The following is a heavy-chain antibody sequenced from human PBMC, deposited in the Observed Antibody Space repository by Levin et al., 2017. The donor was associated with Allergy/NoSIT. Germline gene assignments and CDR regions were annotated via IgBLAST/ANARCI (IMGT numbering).Heavy chain of an antibody. J-gene: IGHJ3*02. CDR3: ARGEQCSGGACYPLDI. CDR2: IRKDVSTYTA. CDR1: GFTFSDHY. Sequence: LSLTCAASGFTFSDHYMDWVRQAPGKGLEWVGRIRKDVSTYTAEYAASVRGRFTISRDDSKNSLFLQMNSLKAEDTAMYYCARGEQCSGGACYPLDIWGRGTLVTVSS. V-gene: IGHV3-72*01. D-gene: IGHD2-15*01.